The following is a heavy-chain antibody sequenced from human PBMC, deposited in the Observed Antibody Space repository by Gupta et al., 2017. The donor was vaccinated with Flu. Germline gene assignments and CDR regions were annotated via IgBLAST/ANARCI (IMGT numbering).Heavy chain of an antibody. D-gene: IGHD3-3*01. CDR2: IYYSGST. CDR1: GGSISSSSYY. Sequence: QLQLQESGPGLVKPSETLSLTCTVSGGSISSSSYYWGWIRQPPGKGLEWIGSIYYSGSTYYNPSLKSRVTISVDTSKNQFSLKLSSVTAADTAVYYCARHNRLRFLEDNWFDPWGQGTLVTVSS. V-gene: IGHV4-39*01. J-gene: IGHJ5*02. CDR3: ARHNRLRFLEDNWFDP.